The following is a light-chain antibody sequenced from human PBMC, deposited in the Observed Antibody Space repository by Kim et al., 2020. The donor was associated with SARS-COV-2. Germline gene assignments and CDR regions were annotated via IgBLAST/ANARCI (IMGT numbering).Light chain of an antibody. CDR2: YDS. V-gene: IGLV3-21*04. CDR1: GIGSKS. Sequence: SYELTQPPSVSVAPGKTARITCGGNGIGSKSVHWYQQKPGQAPVLVINYDSDRPSGIPERFSGANSENTATLTISRVEAGDEADYYCQVWDSSSDHRVVFGGGTQLTVL. J-gene: IGLJ2*01. CDR3: QVWDSSSDHRVV.